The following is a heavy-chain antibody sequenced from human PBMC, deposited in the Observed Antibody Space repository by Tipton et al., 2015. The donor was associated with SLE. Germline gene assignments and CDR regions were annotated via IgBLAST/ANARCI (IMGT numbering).Heavy chain of an antibody. J-gene: IGHJ4*02. Sequence: SLRLSCAASGFTFSSYAMSWVRQAPGKGLEWVSAISGSGGSTYYADSVKGRFTISRDNSKNTLYLQMNGPRAEDTAVYYCAKDGGNGYEEDYWGQGTLVTVAS. CDR1: GFTFSSYA. CDR3: AKDGGNGYEEDY. D-gene: IGHD5-12*01. CDR2: ISGSGGST. V-gene: IGHV3-23*01.